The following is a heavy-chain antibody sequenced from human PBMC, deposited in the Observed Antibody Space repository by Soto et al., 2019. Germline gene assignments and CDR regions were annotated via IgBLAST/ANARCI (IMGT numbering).Heavy chain of an antibody. J-gene: IGHJ4*02. Sequence: EVQLVESGGGLVQPGRSLRLSCAASGFTFDDYAMHWVRQAPGKGLEWVSGISWNSGSIGYADSVKGRFTISRDNGKNSLCLQMNSLRAEDTALYYCAKGRGDSGYYSLFDYWGQGTLVTVSS. D-gene: IGHD3-22*01. V-gene: IGHV3-9*01. CDR2: ISWNSGSI. CDR3: AKGRGDSGYYSLFDY. CDR1: GFTFDDYA.